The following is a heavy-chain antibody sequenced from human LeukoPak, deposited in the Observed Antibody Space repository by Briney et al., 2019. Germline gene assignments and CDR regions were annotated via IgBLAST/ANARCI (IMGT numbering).Heavy chain of an antibody. CDR3: ARKGFITMVRGCGYGMDV. Sequence: ASVKVSCKASGGTFSSYAISWVRQAPGQGLEWMGRIIPILGIANYAQKFQGRVTITADKSTSTAYMELSSLRSEDTAVYYCARKGFITMVRGCGYGMDVWGQGTTVTVSS. V-gene: IGHV1-69*04. CDR1: GGTFSSYA. CDR2: IIPILGIA. J-gene: IGHJ6*02. D-gene: IGHD3-10*01.